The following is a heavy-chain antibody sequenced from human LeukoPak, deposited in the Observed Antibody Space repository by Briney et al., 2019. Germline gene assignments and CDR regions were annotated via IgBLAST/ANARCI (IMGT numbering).Heavy chain of an antibody. CDR1: GYSFTSYW. J-gene: IGHJ5*02. D-gene: IGHD3-22*01. V-gene: IGHV5-51*01. CDR2: IYPGDSDT. Sequence: GESLKISCKGSGYSFTSYWIGWVRRMPGKGLERLGIIYPGDSDTRYSPSFQGQVTISADKSISTAYLQWSSLKASDTAMYYCARRYDSTLFDPWGQGTLVTVSS. CDR3: ARRYDSTLFDP.